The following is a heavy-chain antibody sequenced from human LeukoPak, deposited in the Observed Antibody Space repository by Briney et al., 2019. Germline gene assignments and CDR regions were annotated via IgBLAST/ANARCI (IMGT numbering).Heavy chain of an antibody. V-gene: IGHV3-7*01. CDR3: ARAKDKCFNP. Sequence: GGSLRLSCAASGFTFSSTWMSWVRQAPGKGLEWVAEIKQDGSEKYYVGSVKGRFTISRDNAKNSLYLQMNSLRDEDTAVYYCARAKDKCFNPWGQGTLVTVSS. J-gene: IGHJ5*02. CDR1: GFTFSSTW. CDR2: IKQDGSEK.